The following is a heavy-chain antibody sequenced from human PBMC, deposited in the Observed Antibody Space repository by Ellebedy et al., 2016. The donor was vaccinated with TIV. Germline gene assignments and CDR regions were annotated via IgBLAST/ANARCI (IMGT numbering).Heavy chain of an antibody. CDR2: IRRRDYGGTT. Sequence: GGSLRLXXTGSGFTFGDYAVSWFREVPGKGLKWVGFIRRRDYGGTTEYAASVKGRFTMSRDDSKSIAYLQMNGLESEDTGIYYCTRGYCTGVTCYWGQGTLVSVSS. CDR1: GFTFGDYA. D-gene: IGHD2-8*02. V-gene: IGHV3-49*03. J-gene: IGHJ4*02. CDR3: TRGYCTGVTCY.